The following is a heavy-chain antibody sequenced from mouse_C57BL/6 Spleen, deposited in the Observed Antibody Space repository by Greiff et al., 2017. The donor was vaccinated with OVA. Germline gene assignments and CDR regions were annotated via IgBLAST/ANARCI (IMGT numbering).Heavy chain of an antibody. J-gene: IGHJ4*01. V-gene: IGHV1-81*01. Sequence: VQLQQSGAELARPGASVKLSCKASGYTFTSYGISWVKQRTGQGLEWIGEIYPRSGNTYYNEKFKGKATLTADKSSSTAYMELRSLTSEDSAVYFCARSGYGYDLYAMDYWGQGTSVTVSS. CDR1: GYTFTSYG. CDR2: IYPRSGNT. D-gene: IGHD2-2*01. CDR3: ARSGYGYDLYAMDY.